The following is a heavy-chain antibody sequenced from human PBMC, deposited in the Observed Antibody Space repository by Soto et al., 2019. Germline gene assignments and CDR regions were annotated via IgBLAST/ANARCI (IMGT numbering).Heavy chain of an antibody. CDR1: GGSISSYY. D-gene: IGHD6-19*01. CDR2: IYYSGST. CDR3: ARMSSGWYWLDP. V-gene: IGHV4-59*01. Sequence: PSETLSLTCTVSGGSISSYYRSWIRQPPGKGLEWIGYIYYSGSTNYNPSLKSRVTISVDTSKNQFSLKLSSVTAADTAVYYCARMSSGWYWLDPWGQGTMVTVSS. J-gene: IGHJ5*02.